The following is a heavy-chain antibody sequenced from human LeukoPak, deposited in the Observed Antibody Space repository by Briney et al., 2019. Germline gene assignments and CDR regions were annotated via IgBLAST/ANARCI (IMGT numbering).Heavy chain of an antibody. J-gene: IGHJ4*02. V-gene: IGHV3-74*01. D-gene: IGHD6-19*01. CDR1: GFTFSSYW. CDR3: ARVSSGWYFFDY. Sequence: GGSLRLSCAASGFTFSSYWMHWVRQAPGKGLVWVSRINSDGSSTSYADSVKGRFTISRDNAKNTLYLQMNSLRAEDTAVYYCARVSSGWYFFDYWGQGTLVTVSS. CDR2: INSDGSST.